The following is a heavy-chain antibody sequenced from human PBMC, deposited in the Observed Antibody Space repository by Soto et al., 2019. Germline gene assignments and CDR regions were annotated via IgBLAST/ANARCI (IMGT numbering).Heavy chain of an antibody. CDR3: ARDGYWYGMDV. CDR1: GFTFNNYW. D-gene: IGHD5-18*01. CDR2: IQQHGSES. V-gene: IGHV3-7*01. Sequence: GGSLRLSCAASGFTFNNYWMSWVRQAPGKGLEWVANIQQHGSESYYVDSVKGRFTISRDNAKNSLYLQMNSLRAEDTAVYCCARDGYWYGMDVWGQGTTVTVSS. J-gene: IGHJ6*02.